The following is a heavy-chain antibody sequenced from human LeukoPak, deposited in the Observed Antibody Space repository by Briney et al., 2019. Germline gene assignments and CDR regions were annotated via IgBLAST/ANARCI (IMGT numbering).Heavy chain of an antibody. J-gene: IGHJ4*02. CDR1: GYIFTGSY. Sequence: ASVKVSCKASGYIFTGSYMHWVRQAPGQGLEWVGRINPNSGGTSFAQKFQGSVTMTRDTSISTAYMKLSRLRSDDTAVYYCARGLENFDCWGQGALVTVSS. D-gene: IGHD4-11*01. CDR2: INPNSGGT. V-gene: IGHV1-2*06. CDR3: ARGLENFDC.